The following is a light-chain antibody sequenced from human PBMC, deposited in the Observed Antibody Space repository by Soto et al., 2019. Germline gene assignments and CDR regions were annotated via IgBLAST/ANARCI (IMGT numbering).Light chain of an antibody. CDR3: QQLNTYPPG. V-gene: IGKV1-9*01. CDR2: SAF. CDR1: QVIYNY. J-gene: IGKJ3*01. Sequence: IQLTQSPSSLSASVGSKVTITCRASQVIYNYLAWYQKKPGEAPKLLIYSAFSLQSGVPSRFSGSGSGTDFTLTISSLQPEYFATYYCQQLNTYPPGFGPGTKVDI.